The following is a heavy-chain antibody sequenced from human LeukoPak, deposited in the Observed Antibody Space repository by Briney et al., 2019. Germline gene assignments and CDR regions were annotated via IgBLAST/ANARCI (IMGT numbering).Heavy chain of an antibody. CDR3: AKDRKGVVVTALDD. V-gene: IGHV3-23*01. D-gene: IGHD2-21*02. Sequence: PGGSLRLSCAASRFTSSNYAMTWVRPAPGKGLEWVSGISGSGATTYYADSVKGRFTISRDNSKNMLYLQLNSLRAEDTAIYYCAKDRKGVVVTALDDWGQGTLVTVSS. J-gene: IGHJ4*02. CDR2: ISGSGATT. CDR1: RFTSSNYA.